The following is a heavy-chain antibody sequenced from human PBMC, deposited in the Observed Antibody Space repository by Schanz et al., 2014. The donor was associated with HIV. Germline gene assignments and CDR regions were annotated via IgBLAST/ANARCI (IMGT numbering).Heavy chain of an antibody. CDR3: AKSGQLVTKEYWFDS. V-gene: IGHV4-4*07. J-gene: IGHJ5*01. D-gene: IGHD6-6*01. CDR2: IFGSGGTT. CDR1: GGSISNTY. Sequence: QLQLQESGPALVKPSETLSLTCTVSGGSISNTYWSWFRQPAGKGLEWIGRIFGSGGTTNYNPSLRSQITISGDTTKTEVPLTLPSVTAADTAVYFCAKSGQLVTKEYWFDSWGQGTLVIVSS.